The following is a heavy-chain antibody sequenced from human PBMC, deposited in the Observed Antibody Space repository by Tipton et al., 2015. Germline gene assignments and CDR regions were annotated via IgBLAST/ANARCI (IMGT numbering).Heavy chain of an antibody. CDR1: GGSISTYY. V-gene: IGHV4-59*01. J-gene: IGHJ4*02. Sequence: TLSLTCTVSGGSISTYYWSWMRQPLGKGLEWIGYSSNSGGTNYNPSLKSRVTISLDTAKNQISLRLTSVTAADTAVYYCARGVDRSGPYYDYWGQGALVTVSS. CDR3: ARGVDRSGPYYDY. CDR2: SSNSGGT. D-gene: IGHD3-22*01.